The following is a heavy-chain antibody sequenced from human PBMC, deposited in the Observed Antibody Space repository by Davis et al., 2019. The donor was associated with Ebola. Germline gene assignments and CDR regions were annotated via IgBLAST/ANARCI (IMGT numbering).Heavy chain of an antibody. Sequence: GESLKISCADSVITFSSYAMTWVRQAPGKGLEWVSAISGSGGTTYYAGSVKGRFTVSRDNSKKTMYLQMNSLRAEDMAVYYCARALGGEDDWGQGTLVTVSS. CDR2: ISGSGGTT. CDR3: ARALGGEDD. CDR1: VITFSSYA. D-gene: IGHD3-16*01. V-gene: IGHV3-23*01. J-gene: IGHJ4*02.